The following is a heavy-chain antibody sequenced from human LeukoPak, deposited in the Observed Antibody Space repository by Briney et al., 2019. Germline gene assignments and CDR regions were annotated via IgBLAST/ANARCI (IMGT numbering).Heavy chain of an antibody. V-gene: IGHV4-34*01. CDR1: GGSFSGYY. Sequence: SETLSLICAVYGGSFSGYYWSWVRQPPGKGREWIGEINHSGSTNYNTSLKSRVTISVDTSKNQFSLKLSSVTAADTAVYYCARGRYSIAAAGRWGQGTLVTVSS. CDR2: INHSGST. J-gene: IGHJ4*02. CDR3: ARGRYSIAAAGR. D-gene: IGHD6-13*01.